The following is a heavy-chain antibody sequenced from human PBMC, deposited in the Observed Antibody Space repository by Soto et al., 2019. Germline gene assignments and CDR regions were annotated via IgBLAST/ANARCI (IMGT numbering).Heavy chain of an antibody. CDR2: INQDGSEK. Sequence: EAQLVESGGALVQPGGSLRLSCAASGFTFSNYYMTWVRQAPGKGLQWVASINQDGSEKYSVDSVKGRFTISRDNGKNSVYLQMNSLRVEDTAVCYCARYVGEIWGHGTKVTVSS. V-gene: IGHV3-7*05. J-gene: IGHJ3*02. CDR3: ARYVGEI. D-gene: IGHD2-15*01. CDR1: GFTFSNYY.